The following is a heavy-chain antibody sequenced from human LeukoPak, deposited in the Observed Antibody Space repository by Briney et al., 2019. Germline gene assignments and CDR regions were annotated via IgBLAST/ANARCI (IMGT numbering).Heavy chain of an antibody. CDR1: GFTFSDCY. CDR2: IGGSGADT. Sequence: GGSLRLSCAASGFTFSDCYMSWFRQAPGKGLEWLSYIGGSGADTNYADSVKGRFTTSRDNAKSSLYLQMNSLRAEDTAVYYCARTLVASPGNTGGPWGQGTLVTVSS. J-gene: IGHJ5*02. CDR3: ARTLVASPGNTGGP. V-gene: IGHV3-11*03. D-gene: IGHD6-6*01.